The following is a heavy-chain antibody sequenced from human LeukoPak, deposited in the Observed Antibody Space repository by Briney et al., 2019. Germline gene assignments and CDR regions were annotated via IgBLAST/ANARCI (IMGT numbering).Heavy chain of an antibody. D-gene: IGHD3-16*02. V-gene: IGHV4-39*01. CDR3: GRVILREVKSPSDY. CDR1: GGSISRTNYN. CDR2: ISYSGNT. Sequence: SETLSLTCTASGGSISRTNYNWGWIRQPPGKGLEWIGVISYSGNTYYNPSLNSRVTISVHTSKNQFSLRLTSVTAADTAVYYCGRVILREVKSPSDYWGQGTLVTVSS. J-gene: IGHJ4*02.